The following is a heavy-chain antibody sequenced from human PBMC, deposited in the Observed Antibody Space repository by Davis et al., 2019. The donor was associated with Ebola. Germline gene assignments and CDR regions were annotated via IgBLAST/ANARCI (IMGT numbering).Heavy chain of an antibody. CDR1: GFTFSSYG. Sequence: GGSLRLSCAASGFTFSSYGMHWVRQAPGKGLECVSSISTSSSYIYYADSVKGRFTISRDNAKNSLYLQMNSLRAEDTAVYYCARDRGCSGGSCYSVWFDPWGQGTLVTVSS. J-gene: IGHJ5*02. CDR2: ISTSSSYI. V-gene: IGHV3-21*01. CDR3: ARDRGCSGGSCYSVWFDP. D-gene: IGHD2-15*01.